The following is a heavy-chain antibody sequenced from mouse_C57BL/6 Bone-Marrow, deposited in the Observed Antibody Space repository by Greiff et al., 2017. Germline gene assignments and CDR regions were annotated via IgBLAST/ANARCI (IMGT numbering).Heavy chain of an antibody. CDR1: GFTFSSYT. CDR3: SRQVTTVLATKYFDV. Sequence: DVQLVESGGGLVKPGGSLKLSCAASGFTFSSYTMSWVRQTPEKRLQWVAAISGGGGNTYYPDSVKGRFTISRDKDKNILYLQMSSLRSEDTALYYCSRQVTTVLATKYFDVWGTGTTVTVSS. J-gene: IGHJ1*03. CDR2: ISGGGGNT. V-gene: IGHV5-9*01. D-gene: IGHD1-1*01.